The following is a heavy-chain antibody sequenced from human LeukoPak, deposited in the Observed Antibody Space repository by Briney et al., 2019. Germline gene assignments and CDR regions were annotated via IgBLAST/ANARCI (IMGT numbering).Heavy chain of an antibody. CDR2: IYYSGST. CDR1: GGSISSYY. J-gene: IGHJ4*02. Sequence: SETLSLTCTVSGGSISSYYWSWIRQPPGKGLEWIGYIYYSGSTNYNPSLKSRVTISVDTSKNQFSLKLSSVTAADTAVYYCARGIAYYDFWSGYYPKRFDYWGQGTLVTVSS. D-gene: IGHD3-3*01. CDR3: ARGIAYYDFWSGYYPKRFDY. V-gene: IGHV4-59*01.